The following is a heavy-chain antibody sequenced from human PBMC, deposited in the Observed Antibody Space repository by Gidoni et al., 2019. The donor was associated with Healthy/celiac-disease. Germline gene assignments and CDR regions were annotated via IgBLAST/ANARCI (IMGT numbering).Heavy chain of an antibody. CDR1: GGSFSSYY. Sequence: QVQLQESGPGLVKPSETLSLTCTVSGGSFSSYYWSWIRQPPGKGLEWIGYSYYRGRTNYNPSLKSRVTISVDTSKNQFSLKLSSVTAADTAVYYCARAPLLLWFGETPRWYFDLWGRGTLVTVSS. CDR3: ARAPLLLWFGETPRWYFDL. CDR2: SYYRGRT. D-gene: IGHD3-10*01. J-gene: IGHJ2*01. V-gene: IGHV4-59*01.